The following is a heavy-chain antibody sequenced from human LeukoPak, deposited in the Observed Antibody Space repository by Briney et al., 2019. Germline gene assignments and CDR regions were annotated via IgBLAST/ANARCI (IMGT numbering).Heavy chain of an antibody. D-gene: IGHD3-10*01. Sequence: PGGSLRLSCAASGFTLSSYSMNWVRQAPGKGLEWVSSISGSSSYIYYADSVIGRFTISRDNAKNSLYLQMNSLRAEDTAVYYCASFPPYMVRTDAFDIWGQGTMVTVSS. J-gene: IGHJ3*02. CDR2: ISGSSSYI. CDR1: GFTLSSYS. V-gene: IGHV3-21*01. CDR3: ASFPPYMVRTDAFDI.